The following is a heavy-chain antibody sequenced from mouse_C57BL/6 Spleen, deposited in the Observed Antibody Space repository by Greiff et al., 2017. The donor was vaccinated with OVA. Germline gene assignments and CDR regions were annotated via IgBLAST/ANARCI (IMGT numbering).Heavy chain of an antibody. V-gene: IGHV1-19*01. J-gene: IGHJ4*01. CDR1: GYTFTDYY. CDR2: INPYNGGT. CDR3: ARSGDSSYDAMDY. D-gene: IGHD1-1*01. Sequence: VQLQQAGPVLVKPGASVKMSCKASGYTFTDYYMNWVKQSHGKSLEWIGVINPYNGGTSYNQKFKGKATLTVDKSSSTAFMELNSLTSEDSAVYYCARSGDSSYDAMDYWGQGTSDAVST.